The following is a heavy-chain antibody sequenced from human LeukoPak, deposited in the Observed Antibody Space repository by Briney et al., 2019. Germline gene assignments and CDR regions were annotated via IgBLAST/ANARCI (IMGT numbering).Heavy chain of an antibody. V-gene: IGHV1-69*13. CDR1: GGTFSSFA. CDR2: IIPIFGTA. D-gene: IGHD3-22*01. CDR3: ARDYAHYYDSSGYGGFDP. J-gene: IGHJ5*02. Sequence: GASVKVSCKASGGTFSSFAISWVRQAPGQGLEWMGGIIPIFGTANYAQKFQGRVTITADESTSTAYMELSSLRSEDTAVYYCARDYAHYYDSSGYGGFDPWGQGTLVTVSS.